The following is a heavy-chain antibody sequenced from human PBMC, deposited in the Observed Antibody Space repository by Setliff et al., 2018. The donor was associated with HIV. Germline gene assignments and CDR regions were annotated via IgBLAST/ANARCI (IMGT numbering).Heavy chain of an antibody. V-gene: IGHV4-4*09. CDR1: GDTDFY. CDR3: ATLDPSGGNCLAY. D-gene: IGHD2-15*01. J-gene: IGHJ4*02. CDR2: IHASGKT. Sequence: SETLSLTCTVSGDTDFYWNWIRQPPGKGLEWIGYIHASGKTNYNPSLKSRVTISLATSKMQFSLHLTSVAAADTAVYYCATLDPSGGNCLAYWGQGTLVTVSS.